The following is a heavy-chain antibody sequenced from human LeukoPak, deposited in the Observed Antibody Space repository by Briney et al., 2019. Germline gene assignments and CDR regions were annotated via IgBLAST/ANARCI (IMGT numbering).Heavy chain of an antibody. D-gene: IGHD3-22*01. CDR1: GFTFSSYW. Sequence: PGGSLRLSCAASGFTFSSYWMSWVRQAPGKGLEWVGRIKSKTDGGTTDYAAPVKGRFTISRDDSKNTLYLQMNSLKTEDTAVYYCTTVYYYDSSGYYHVDYWGQGTLVTVSS. J-gene: IGHJ4*02. CDR2: IKSKTDGGTT. CDR3: TTVYYYDSSGYYHVDY. V-gene: IGHV3-15*01.